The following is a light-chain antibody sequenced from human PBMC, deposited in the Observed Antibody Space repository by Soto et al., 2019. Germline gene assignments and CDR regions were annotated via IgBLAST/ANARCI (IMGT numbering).Light chain of an antibody. V-gene: IGKV1-39*01. CDR2: AAS. J-gene: IGKJ5*01. CDR3: QQTFSTPIT. Sequence: EIQLTQAPSCLSASVGDGVTITCRASQSVRTYLNWYQQKPGKAPTLLVYAASTLESAVPPRFSGAGSETDFTLTLSGLQPEDFATYYCQQTFSTPITLGQGTRLAI. CDR1: QSVRTY.